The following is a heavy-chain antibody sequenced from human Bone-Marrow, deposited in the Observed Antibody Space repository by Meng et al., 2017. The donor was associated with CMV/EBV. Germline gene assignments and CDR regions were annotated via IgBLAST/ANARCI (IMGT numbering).Heavy chain of an antibody. J-gene: IGHJ6*02. V-gene: IGHV4-30-4*08. CDR2: IYYSGST. D-gene: IGHD2-2*02. Sequence: SETLSLTCTVSGGSISSGDYYWSWIRQPPGKGLEWIGYIYYSGSTYYNPSLKSRVTISVDTSKNQFSLKLSSVTAADTAVYYCARAVVVVPAAIRDYYYYGMDVWGRGTTVTVSS. CDR3: ARAVVVVPAAIRDYYYYGMDV. CDR1: GGSISSGDYY.